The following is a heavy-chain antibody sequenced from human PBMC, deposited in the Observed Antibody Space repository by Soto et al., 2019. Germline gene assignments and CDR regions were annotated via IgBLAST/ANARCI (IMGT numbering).Heavy chain of an antibody. CDR2: IIPLFGST. V-gene: IGHV1-69*19. CDR1: GATFTKYA. Sequence: QVQLEQSGAEVKMPGSSVTVSCKAYGATFTKYAFNWVRQAPGPGLEWMGGIIPLFGSTNYAERFQGRLTVTTNESTSTVFMELSSLTSDDTAIYYCARDETVIRGVIKRGGGLDLWGQGTTVIVSS. J-gene: IGHJ6*02. CDR3: ARDETVIRGVIKRGGGLDL. D-gene: IGHD3-10*01.